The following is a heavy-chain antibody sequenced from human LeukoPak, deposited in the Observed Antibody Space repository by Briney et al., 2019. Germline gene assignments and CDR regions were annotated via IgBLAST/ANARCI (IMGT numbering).Heavy chain of an antibody. CDR1: GGTFSSYA. CDR3: ARLRGYSYGLREYYFDY. D-gene: IGHD5-18*01. J-gene: IGHJ4*02. Sequence: ASVKVSCKASGGTFSSYAISWVRQAPGQGLEWMGGIIPIFGTANYAQKFLGRVTITTDESTSTAYMELSSLRSEDTAVYYCARLRGYSYGLREYYFDYWGQGTLVTVSS. V-gene: IGHV1-69*05. CDR2: IIPIFGTA.